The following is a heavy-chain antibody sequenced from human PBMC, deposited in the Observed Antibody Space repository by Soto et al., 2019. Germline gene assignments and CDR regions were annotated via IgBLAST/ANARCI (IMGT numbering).Heavy chain of an antibody. CDR1: GFTFSSYG. CDR2: ISYDGSNK. CDR3: AKDFLVGAPSGYYGMDV. V-gene: IGHV3-30*18. J-gene: IGHJ6*02. Sequence: XGSLRLSSAASGFTFSSYGMHWVRQAPGKGLEWVAVISYDGSNKYYADSVKGRFTISRDNSKNTLYLQMNSLRAEDTAVYYCAKDFLVGAPSGYYGMDVWGQGTTVTVSS. D-gene: IGHD1-26*01.